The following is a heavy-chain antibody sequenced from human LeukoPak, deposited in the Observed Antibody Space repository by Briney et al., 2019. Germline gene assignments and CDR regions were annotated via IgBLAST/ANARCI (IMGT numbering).Heavy chain of an antibody. CDR3: ARGGSSSLDY. J-gene: IGHJ4*02. D-gene: IGHD6-13*01. CDR1: GYTFTGYH. V-gene: IGHV1-2*02. CDR2: IKPNSGDT. Sequence: ASVKVSCKASGYTFTGYHMHWVRQAPGQGLEWMGWIKPNSGDTNYAQKFQGRVTMTRDTSISTAYMELSSLGYDDTAVYYCARGGSSSLDYWGQGTLVTVSS.